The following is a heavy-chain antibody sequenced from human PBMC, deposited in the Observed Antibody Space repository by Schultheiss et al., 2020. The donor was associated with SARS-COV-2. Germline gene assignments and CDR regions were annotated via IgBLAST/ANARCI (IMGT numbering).Heavy chain of an antibody. V-gene: IGHV4-39*01. CDR3: ARLFRQWELLSWCFDL. Sequence: SETLSLTCTVSGGSISSSSYYWGWIRQPPGKGLEWIGEINHSGSTYYNPSLKSRVTISVDRSKNQFSLKLSSVTAADTAVYYCARLFRQWELLSWCFDLWGRGTLVTVSS. D-gene: IGHD1-26*01. CDR1: GGSISSSSYY. J-gene: IGHJ2*01. CDR2: INHSGST.